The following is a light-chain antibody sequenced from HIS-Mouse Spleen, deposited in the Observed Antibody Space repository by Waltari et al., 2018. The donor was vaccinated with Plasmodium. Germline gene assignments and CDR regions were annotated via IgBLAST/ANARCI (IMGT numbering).Light chain of an antibody. J-gene: IGKJ4*01. V-gene: IGKV1-39*01. CDR2: SAS. CDR1: QSISSY. Sequence: DIQMTQSPSSLSASVGDRVTITCRASQSISSYLNWYQQKPGKAPKRLIDSASSLQRGVPARVSGSGSGTDFTLTLSSLQSEAFATYYCHQSYSTPKLTVGGGTKVEIK. CDR3: HQSYSTPKLT.